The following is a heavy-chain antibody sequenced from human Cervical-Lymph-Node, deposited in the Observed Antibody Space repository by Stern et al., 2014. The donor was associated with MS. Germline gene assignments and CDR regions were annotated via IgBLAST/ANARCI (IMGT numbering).Heavy chain of an antibody. D-gene: IGHD2-21*02. CDR1: GFTFSSYA. CDR2: IRSNGGST. J-gene: IGHJ2*01. Sequence: EVQLVESGGGLVQPGGSLRLSCAASGFTFSSYAMHWVRQAPGKGLEYVSVIRSNGGSTYYAISVKGRFTISRDNSKNTLYLHMGSLRVEDMAVYYCARGVTYCGGDCYGWYFDLWGRGTLVTVSS. CDR3: ARGVTYCGGDCYGWYFDL. V-gene: IGHV3-64*01.